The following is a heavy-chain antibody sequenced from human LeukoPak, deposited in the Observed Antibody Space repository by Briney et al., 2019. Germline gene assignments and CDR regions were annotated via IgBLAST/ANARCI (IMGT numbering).Heavy chain of an antibody. J-gene: IGHJ5*02. V-gene: IGHV4-38-2*02. CDR3: TRLSHVAGATKVSWFDP. CDR1: AYSISDGFV. D-gene: IGHD1-26*01. CDR2: IYHSWTS. Sequence: SGTLSLTCTVSAYSISDGFVWAWIPQAPGKGLKWIGRIYHSWTSYYNPSLKSRISMSVDTSKNQFSLNLSSVTAADTAVYYCTRLSHVAGATKVSWFDPWGEGSLVTVSS.